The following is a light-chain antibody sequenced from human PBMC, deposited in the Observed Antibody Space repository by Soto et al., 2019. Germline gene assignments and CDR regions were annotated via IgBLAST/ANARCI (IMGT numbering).Light chain of an antibody. V-gene: IGLV2-8*01. CDR1: SSDVGGYNY. Sequence: QSVLTQPPSASGSPGQSVTISCTGTSSDVGGYNYVSWYQQHPGKAPKLMIYEVSKRPSGVPDRFSGSKSGNTASLAISGLQSEDEADYYCAAWDDSLNGAVFGGGTQLTVL. CDR3: AAWDDSLNGAV. CDR2: EVS. J-gene: IGLJ7*01.